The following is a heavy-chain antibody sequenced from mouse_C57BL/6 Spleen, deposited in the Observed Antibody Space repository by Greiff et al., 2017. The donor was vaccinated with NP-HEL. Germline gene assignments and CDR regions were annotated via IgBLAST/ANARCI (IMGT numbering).Heavy chain of an antibody. CDR2: IRSKSSNYAT. Sequence: EVQVVESGGGLVQPKGSLKLSCAASGFTFNTYAMHWVRQAPGKGLEWVARIRSKSSNYATYYADSVKDRFTISRDDSQSMLYLQMNNLKTEDTAMYYCVRESYYGNRAWFAYWGQGTLVTVSA. CDR1: GFTFNTYA. D-gene: IGHD2-10*01. CDR3: VRESYYGNRAWFAY. J-gene: IGHJ3*01. V-gene: IGHV10-3*01.